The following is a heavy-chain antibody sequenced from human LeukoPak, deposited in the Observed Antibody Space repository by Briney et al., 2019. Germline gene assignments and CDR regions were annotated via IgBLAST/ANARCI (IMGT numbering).Heavy chain of an antibody. J-gene: IGHJ3*02. D-gene: IGHD2-15*01. CDR2: ISYDGSNK. V-gene: IGHV3-30*18. CDR3: AKDRSPYCSGGSCYSYAFDI. CDR1: GFTFSSYG. Sequence: GGSLRLSCAASGFTFSSYGMHWVRQAPGKGLEWVAVISYDGSNKYYADSVKGRFTISRDNSKNTLYLQMNSLRAEDTAVYYCAKDRSPYCSGGSCYSYAFDIWGQGTMVTVSS.